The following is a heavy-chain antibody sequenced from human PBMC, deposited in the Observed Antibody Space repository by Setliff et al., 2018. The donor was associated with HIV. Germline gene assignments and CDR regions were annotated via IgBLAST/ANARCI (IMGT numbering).Heavy chain of an antibody. CDR1: GYTFNIYA. CDR2: INTKTAYP. J-gene: IGHJ4*02. D-gene: IGHD3-16*01. Sequence: ASVKVSCKASGYTFNIYAINWVRQAPGQGLEWMGWINTKTAYPMYARDFTGHFVFSLDTSLTTAFLQINSLKAGGTAMYYCAKVGDNADGLDYWGQGTMVTVTS. CDR3: AKVGDNADGLDY. V-gene: IGHV7-4-1*02.